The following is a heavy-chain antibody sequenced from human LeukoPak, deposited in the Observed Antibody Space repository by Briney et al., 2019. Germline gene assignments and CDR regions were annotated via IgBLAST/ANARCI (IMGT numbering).Heavy chain of an antibody. CDR2: TYYRSKWYN. CDR1: GDSVSSNSAA. J-gene: IGHJ4*02. V-gene: IGHV6-1*01. Sequence: SQTLSLTCAISGDSVSSNSAAWNCIRQSPSRGLEWLGRTYYRSKWYNDYAVSVKSRITISPDTSKNQFSLQLNSVTPEDTAVYYCVRVRLGYYGSGSSPTFDYWGQGTLVTVSS. D-gene: IGHD3-10*01. CDR3: VRVRLGYYGSGSSPTFDY.